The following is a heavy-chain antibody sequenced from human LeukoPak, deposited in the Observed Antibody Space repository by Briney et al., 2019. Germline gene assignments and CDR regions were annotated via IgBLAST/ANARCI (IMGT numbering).Heavy chain of an antibody. J-gene: IGHJ5*02. CDR2: INHSGST. CDR1: GGSISSGGYY. CDR3: ARGQRVFSSSWPNYIP. Sequence: SETLSLTCTVSGGSISSGGYYWSWIRQPPGKGLEWIGEINHSGSTNYNPSLKSRVTISVDTSKNQFSLKLSSVTAADTAVYYCARGQRVFSSSWPNYIPWGQGTLVTVSS. D-gene: IGHD6-13*01. V-gene: IGHV4-61*08.